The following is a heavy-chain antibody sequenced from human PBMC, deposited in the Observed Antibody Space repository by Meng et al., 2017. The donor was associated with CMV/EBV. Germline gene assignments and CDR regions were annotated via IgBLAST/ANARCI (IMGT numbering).Heavy chain of an antibody. D-gene: IGHD6-13*01. V-gene: IGHV3-30*02. CDR1: GFTFDDYA. J-gene: IGHJ3*02. Sequence: GGSLRLSCTASGFTFDDYAMSWVRQAPGKGLEWVAFIRYDGSNKYYADSVKGRFTISRDNSKNTLYLQMNSLRAEDTAVYYCAKDYSSSWQSDAFDIWGQGTMVTVSS. CDR2: IRYDGSNK. CDR3: AKDYSSSWQSDAFDI.